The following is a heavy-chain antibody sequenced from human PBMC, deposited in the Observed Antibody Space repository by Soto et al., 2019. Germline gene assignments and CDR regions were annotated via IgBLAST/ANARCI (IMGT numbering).Heavy chain of an antibody. V-gene: IGHV1-69*01. J-gene: IGHJ4*02. CDR3: ARPRTTGTTKGYDY. Sequence: QVQLVQSGAAVKKPGSSVKVSCKDSGGTFSSYPISWVRQAPGQGLEWMGVIIPIFGSVNYEQKLQGRVTITADESTSTAYMELSSLRSEDTAVYYCARPRTTGTTKGYDYWGQGTLVTVSS. CDR1: GGTFSSYP. D-gene: IGHD1-1*01. CDR2: IIPIFGSV.